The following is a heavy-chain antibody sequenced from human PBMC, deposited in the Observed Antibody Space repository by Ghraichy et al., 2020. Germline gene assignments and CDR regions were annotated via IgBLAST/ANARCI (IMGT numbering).Heavy chain of an antibody. J-gene: IGHJ3*02. Sequence: SETLSLTCTVSGGSISSYYWSWIRQPPGKGLEWIGYIYTSGSTNYNPSLKSRVTISVDTSKNQFSLKLSSVTAADTAVYYCAGRAMGYFAWLSSFHDAFDIWGQGTMVTVSS. D-gene: IGHD3-9*01. CDR3: AGRAMGYFAWLSSFHDAFDI. V-gene: IGHV4-4*09. CDR2: IYTSGST. CDR1: GGSISSYY.